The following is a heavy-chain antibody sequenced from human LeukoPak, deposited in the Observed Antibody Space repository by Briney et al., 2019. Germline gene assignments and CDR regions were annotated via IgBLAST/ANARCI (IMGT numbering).Heavy chain of an antibody. CDR1: GGSFSGYY. CDR3: ARTVMITFGGVIVSPFDY. Sequence: SETLSLTCAVYGGSFSGYYWSWVRQPPGKGLEWIGEINHSGSTNYNPSLKSRVTISVDTSKNQFSLKLSSVTAADTAVYYCARTVMITFGGVIVSPFDYWGQGTLVTVSS. CDR2: INHSGST. V-gene: IGHV4-34*01. J-gene: IGHJ4*02. D-gene: IGHD3-16*02.